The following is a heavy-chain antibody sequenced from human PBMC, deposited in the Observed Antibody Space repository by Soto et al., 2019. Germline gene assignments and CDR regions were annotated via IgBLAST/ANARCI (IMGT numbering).Heavy chain of an antibody. Sequence: ASVKVSCKASGYTFTGYYMHWVRQAPGQGLEWMGWINPNSGGTNYAQKFQGRVTMTRDTSISTAYMELSRLRSDDTAVYYCARDPSYSSGREGPTDYWGQGTLVTVSS. CDR2: INPNSGGT. D-gene: IGHD6-19*01. J-gene: IGHJ4*02. V-gene: IGHV1-2*02. CDR1: GYTFTGYY. CDR3: ARDPSYSSGREGPTDY.